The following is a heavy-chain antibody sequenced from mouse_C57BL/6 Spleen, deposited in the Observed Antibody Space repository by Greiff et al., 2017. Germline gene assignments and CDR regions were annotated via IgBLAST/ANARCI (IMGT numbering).Heavy chain of an antibody. CDR3: ARVSNWPYWYFDV. D-gene: IGHD4-1*01. CDR1: GFTFSSYA. CDR2: ISDGGSYT. J-gene: IGHJ1*03. Sequence: DVKLVESGGGLVKPGGSLKLSCAASGFTFSSYAMSWVRQTPEKRLEWVATISDGGSYTYYPDNVKGRFTISRDNAKNNLYLQMSHLKSEDTAMYYCARVSNWPYWYFDVWGTGTTVTVSS. V-gene: IGHV5-4*03.